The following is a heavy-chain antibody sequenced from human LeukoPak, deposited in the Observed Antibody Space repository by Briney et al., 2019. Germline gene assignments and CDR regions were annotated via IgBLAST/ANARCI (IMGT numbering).Heavy chain of an antibody. CDR2: IIPMAGTP. CDR3: ARAPEGGIYGSGVCEV. CDR1: RGTFSSYG. J-gene: IGHJ3*01. Sequence: GASVKVSCKAYRGTFSSYGINWVRQAPGQRLQWMGGIIPMAGTPNYAQKFQGRVTITADESTRTAYMELSRPRFEDTAVYYCARAPEGGIYGSGVCEVWGQGTVVTVSS. V-gene: IGHV1-69*13. D-gene: IGHD3-10*01.